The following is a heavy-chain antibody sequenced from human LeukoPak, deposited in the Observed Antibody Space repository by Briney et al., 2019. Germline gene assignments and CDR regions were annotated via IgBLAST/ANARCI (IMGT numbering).Heavy chain of an antibody. CDR1: GFTFDDYG. Sequence: GGSLRLSCAASGFTFDDYGMSWVRQAPGKGLEWVSGINWNGGSTGYADSVKGRFTISRDNAKNSLYLQMNSLRAEDTAVYYCARDRGGTEQWDYYGMDVWGQGTTVTVSS. J-gene: IGHJ6*02. D-gene: IGHD1/OR15-1a*01. CDR2: INWNGGST. V-gene: IGHV3-20*04. CDR3: ARDRGGTEQWDYYGMDV.